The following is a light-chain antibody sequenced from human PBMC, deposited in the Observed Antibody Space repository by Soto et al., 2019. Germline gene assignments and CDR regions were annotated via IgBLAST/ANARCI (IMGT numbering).Light chain of an antibody. CDR3: QVWDSSSDHLYV. V-gene: IGLV3-21*02. CDR2: DDS. J-gene: IGLJ1*01. CDR1: NIGSKS. Sequence: SYELAQPPSVSVAPGQTASITCWGNNIGSKSVHWYQQKPGQAPVLVVYDDSDRPSGIPERFSGSNSGNTATLTISRVEAGDEADYYCQVWDSSSDHLYVFANGSKVTVL.